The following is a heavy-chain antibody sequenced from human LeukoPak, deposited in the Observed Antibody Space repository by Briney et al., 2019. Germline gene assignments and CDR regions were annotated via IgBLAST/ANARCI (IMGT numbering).Heavy chain of an antibody. CDR3: ARFHYGSGIY. CDR1: GGSISSSNSY. Sequence: SETLSLTCTVSGGSISSSNSYWGWIRQPPGKGLEWIANIYYSGSTYYNPSLKSRVTITVDTSKNQFSLRLTSVTAADTAMYYCARFHYGSGIYWGQGTLVTVSS. D-gene: IGHD3-10*01. V-gene: IGHV4-39*01. J-gene: IGHJ4*02. CDR2: IYYSGST.